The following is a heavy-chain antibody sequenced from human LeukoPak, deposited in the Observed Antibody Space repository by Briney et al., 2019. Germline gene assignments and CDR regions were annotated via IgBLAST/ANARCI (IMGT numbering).Heavy chain of an antibody. D-gene: IGHD2-15*01. CDR3: AKGGGGGCASRLAD. CDR1: GLTFSSYA. Sequence: PGGSLRLSCAASGLTFSSYAMSWVRPAPGKGLEGVSSTCGNNNGTYYEDFVKGRFTISRDNSKNTLYLEMNSLRAEDTAVYYWAKGGGGGCASRLADWGQGTRVTVSS. V-gene: IGHV3-23*01. CDR2: TCGNNNGT. J-gene: IGHJ4*02.